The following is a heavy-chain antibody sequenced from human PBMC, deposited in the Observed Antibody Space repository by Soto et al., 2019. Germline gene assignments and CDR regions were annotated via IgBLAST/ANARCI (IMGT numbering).Heavy chain of an antibody. V-gene: IGHV3-7*01. CDR3: ARARHPTVKGPCYFDY. CDR2: IKQDGSEK. J-gene: IGHJ4*02. D-gene: IGHD4-17*01. Sequence: PGGSLRLSCAASGFTFSSYWMSWVRQAPGKGLEWVANIKQDGSEKYCVDSVKGRLTISRDNAKNSLYLQMNSLRAEDTAVYYCARARHPTVKGPCYFDYWGQGTLVTVSS. CDR1: GFTFSSYW.